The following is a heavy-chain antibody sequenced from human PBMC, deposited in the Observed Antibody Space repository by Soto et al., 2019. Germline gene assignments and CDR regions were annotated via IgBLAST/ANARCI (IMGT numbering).Heavy chain of an antibody. D-gene: IGHD1-7*01. CDR2: ISYRGTT. J-gene: IGHJ4*02. Sequence: PSETLSLTCTVSGGSISNNNYYCGWVRQPPGKGLEWIASISYRGTTYYNPSLKSPVTTSVDTSRNQFSLRLASVTAADTAVYYCASQKLDVPAFFDNWGQGALVTVSS. V-gene: IGHV4-39*01. CDR3: ASQKLDVPAFFDN. CDR1: GGSISNNNYY.